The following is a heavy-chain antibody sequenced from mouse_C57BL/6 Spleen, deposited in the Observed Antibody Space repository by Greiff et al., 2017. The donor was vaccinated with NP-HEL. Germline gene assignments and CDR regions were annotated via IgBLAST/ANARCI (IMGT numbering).Heavy chain of an antibody. CDR2: IDPSDSYT. Sequence: QVQLQQPGAELVMPGASVKLSCKASGYTFTSYWMHWVKQRPGQGLEWIGEIDPSDSYTNYNQKFKGKSTLTVDKSTSTAYMQRSSLTSEDSAVYYCARGGYGNYAMDYWGQGTSVTVSS. V-gene: IGHV1-69*01. CDR1: GYTFTSYW. CDR3: ARGGYGNYAMDY. D-gene: IGHD2-1*01. J-gene: IGHJ4*01.